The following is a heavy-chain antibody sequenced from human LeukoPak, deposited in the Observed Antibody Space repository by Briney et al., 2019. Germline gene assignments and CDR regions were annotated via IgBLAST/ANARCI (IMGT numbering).Heavy chain of an antibody. CDR2: ISSSGSTI. Sequence: GGSLRLSCAASGFTFSDYYMSWIRQAPGKGLEWVSYISSSGSTIYYADSVKGRFTISRDNAKNSLYLQMNSLRAEDTAVYYCARRNLYDSSAYYYDAFDIWGQGTMVTVSS. J-gene: IGHJ3*02. D-gene: IGHD3-22*01. V-gene: IGHV3-11*01. CDR1: GFTFSDYY. CDR3: ARRNLYDSSAYYYDAFDI.